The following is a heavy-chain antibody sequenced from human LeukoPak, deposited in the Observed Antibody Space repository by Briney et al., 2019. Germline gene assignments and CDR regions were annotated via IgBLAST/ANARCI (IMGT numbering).Heavy chain of an antibody. V-gene: IGHV1-2*02. CDR3: ARDPKSQLLLDY. J-gene: IGHJ4*02. CDR2: INPNSGGT. CDR1: GYTFTGYY. D-gene: IGHD2-2*01. Sequence: ASVKVSCKASGYTFTGYYMHWVRQAPGQGLEWMGWINPNSGGTNYARKFQGRVTLTRDTSISTAYMELSRLTSGDTAVYYCARDPKSQLLLDYWGQGTLVTVSS.